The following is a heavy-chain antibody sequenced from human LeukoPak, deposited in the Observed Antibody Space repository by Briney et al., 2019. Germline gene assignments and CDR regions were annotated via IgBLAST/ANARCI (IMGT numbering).Heavy chain of an antibody. CDR1: GYTFTSYD. CDR2: MNPNSGNT. D-gene: IGHD5-18*01. Sequence: ASVKVSCKASGYTFTSYDINWVRQATGQGLEWMGWMNPNSGNTGYAQKFQGRVTMTRNTSISTAYMELSSLRSEDTAVYYCAREGGGVMTLDTAVVDYYYYYMDVWGKGTTVTVSS. V-gene: IGHV1-8*01. J-gene: IGHJ6*03. CDR3: AREGGGVMTLDTAVVDYYYYYMDV.